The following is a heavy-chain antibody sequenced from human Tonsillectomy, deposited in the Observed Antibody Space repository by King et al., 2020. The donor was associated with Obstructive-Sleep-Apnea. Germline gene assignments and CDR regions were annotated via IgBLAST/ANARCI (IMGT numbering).Heavy chain of an antibody. V-gene: IGHV4-38-2*02. Sequence: VQLQESGPGLVKPSETLSLTCTVSGYSISSGYYWGWIRQPPGKGLEWIGRIYHSGSPYYNPSLKSRVTISVDTSKNQFSLNPCSVTAADTAVYYCARGVVPAAYNWFDPWGQGTLVTVSS. CDR2: IYHSGSP. D-gene: IGHD2-2*01. CDR3: ARGVVPAAYNWFDP. CDR1: GYSISSGYY. J-gene: IGHJ5*02.